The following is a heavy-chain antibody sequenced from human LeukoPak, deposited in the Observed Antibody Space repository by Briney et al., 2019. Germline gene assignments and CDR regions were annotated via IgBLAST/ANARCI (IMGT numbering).Heavy chain of an antibody. CDR1: GYSFTSYW. Sequence: GESLKISCKGSGYSFTSYWIGWVRQLPGKGLEWMGIIYPGDSDTRYSPSFQGQVSISADKSINTAYLQWSSLKASDTAMYYCARHRSSSSKDNFDSWGQGTLVTVSS. CDR2: IYPGDSDT. V-gene: IGHV5-51*01. J-gene: IGHJ4*02. CDR3: ARHRSSSSKDNFDS. D-gene: IGHD6-13*01.